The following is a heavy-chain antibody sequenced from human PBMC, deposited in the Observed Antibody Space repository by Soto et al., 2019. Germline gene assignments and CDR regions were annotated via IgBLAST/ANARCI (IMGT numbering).Heavy chain of an antibody. J-gene: IGHJ6*02. CDR3: ARGAETIFGLHGMAV. CDR2: IYYSGST. V-gene: IGHV4-31*03. D-gene: IGHD3-3*01. CDR1: GGSISSGGYY. Sequence: SETLSLTCTVSGGSISSGGYYWSWIRQHPGKGLEWIGYIYYSGSTYYNPSLKSRVTISVDTSKNQFSLKLSSVTAADTAVYYCARGAETIFGLHGMAVWGQGTKVTVSS.